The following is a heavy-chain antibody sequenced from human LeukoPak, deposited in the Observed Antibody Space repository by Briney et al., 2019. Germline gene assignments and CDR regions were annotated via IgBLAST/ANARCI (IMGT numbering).Heavy chain of an antibody. J-gene: IGHJ4*02. D-gene: IGHD1-14*01. CDR1: GFTLNRHW. CDR3: ARGGNLEN. V-gene: IGHV3-7*01. CDR2: INEDGGER. Sequence: GGSLRLSCAASGFTLNRHWRSWVRQAPGRGLEWVANINEDGGERHYAVSVKGPFTISRDNAKNSLYLQMTSLRAEDTAVYYCARGGNLENWGGGTLVTVSS.